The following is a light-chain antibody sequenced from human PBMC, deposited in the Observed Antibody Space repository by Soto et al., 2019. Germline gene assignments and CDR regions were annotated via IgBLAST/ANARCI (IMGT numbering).Light chain of an antibody. CDR1: QGITNY. CDR2: AAY. CDR3: PRYNSAPFT. J-gene: IGKJ3*01. V-gene: IGKV1-27*01. Sequence: DIQMTQSPSSLSASVGDRVTITCRASQGITNYLAWYQQKPGKVPKLLISAAYTLQSGVPPRFSGSGSGTDFTLTISSLQPEDVASYYCPRYNSAPFTFGPGNRVDI.